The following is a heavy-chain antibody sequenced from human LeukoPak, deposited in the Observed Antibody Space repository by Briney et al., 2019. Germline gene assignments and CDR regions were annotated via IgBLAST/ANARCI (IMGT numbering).Heavy chain of an antibody. CDR1: GFTFSSYW. Sequence: GGSLRLSCAASGFTFSSYWMSWVRQAPGKGLEWVANIKQDGSEKYYVDSVKGRFTISRDNAKNSLYLQMNSLRAEDTAVYYCARDSNILTGYYYYYYMDVWGKGTTVTISS. CDR3: ARDSNILTGYYYYYYMDV. CDR2: IKQDGSEK. V-gene: IGHV3-7*03. J-gene: IGHJ6*03. D-gene: IGHD3-9*01.